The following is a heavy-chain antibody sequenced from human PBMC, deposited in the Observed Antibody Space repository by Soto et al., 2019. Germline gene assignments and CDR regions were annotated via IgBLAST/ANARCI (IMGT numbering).Heavy chain of an antibody. V-gene: IGHV3-53*01. J-gene: IGHJ5*02. CDR3: ARESDDILTGYYSNWFDP. D-gene: IGHD3-9*01. CDR2: IYSGGST. CDR1: GFTVSSNY. Sequence: PGGSLRLSCAASGFTVSSNYMSWVRQAPGKGLEWVSVIYSGGSTYYADSVKGRFTISRDNSKNTLYLQMNSLRAEDTAVYYCARESDDILTGYYSNWFDPWGQGTLVTVSS.